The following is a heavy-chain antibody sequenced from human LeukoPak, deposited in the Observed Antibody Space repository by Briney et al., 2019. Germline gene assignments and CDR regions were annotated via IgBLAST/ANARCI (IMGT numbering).Heavy chain of an antibody. CDR1: GGSISTSSYY. V-gene: IGHV4-39*01. CDR3: ARNEWSGYYFDY. D-gene: IGHD3-3*01. Sequence: PSETLSLTCTVSGGSISTSSYYWGWIRQPPGKGLEWIGSMYYSGSTYYNPSLKSRVTISVDTSKNQFSLKLSSVTAADTALYYCARNEWSGYYFDYWGQGTLVTVSS. CDR2: MYYSGST. J-gene: IGHJ4*02.